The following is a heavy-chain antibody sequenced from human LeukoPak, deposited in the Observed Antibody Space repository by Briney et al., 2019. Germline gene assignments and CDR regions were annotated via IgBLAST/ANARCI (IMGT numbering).Heavy chain of an antibody. Sequence: PGGSLRLSCAASGFTFSSYAMSWVRQAPGEGLEWVSAISGSGGSTYYADSVKGRFTISRDNSKNTLYLQMNSLRAEDTAVYYCAHSSSWFNWFDPWGQGTLVTVSS. V-gene: IGHV3-23*01. CDR2: ISGSGGST. CDR1: GFTFSSYA. CDR3: AHSSSWFNWFDP. J-gene: IGHJ5*02. D-gene: IGHD6-13*01.